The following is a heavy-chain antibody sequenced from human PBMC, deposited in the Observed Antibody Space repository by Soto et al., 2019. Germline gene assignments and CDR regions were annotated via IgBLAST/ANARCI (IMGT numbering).Heavy chain of an antibody. CDR2: VHFSGGT. CDR3: ARDNMATFDYHYYGMDV. V-gene: IGHV4-61*08. Sequence: PSETLSLTCSVSGGSVSGGAYQWTCIRQPPGKGLEWIGYVHFSGGTNYNPSLESRVTISIDTSRDQFSLELTSLTAADTAVYFCARDNMATFDYHYYGMDVWGQGTTVTVSS. J-gene: IGHJ6*02. D-gene: IGHD5-12*01. CDR1: GGSVSGGAYQ.